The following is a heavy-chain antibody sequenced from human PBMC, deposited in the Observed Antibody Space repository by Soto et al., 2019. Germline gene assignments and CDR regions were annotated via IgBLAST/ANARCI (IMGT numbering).Heavy chain of an antibody. V-gene: IGHV3-48*01. D-gene: IGHD5-18*01. CDR2: ISRSSSTI. Sequence: EVQLVESGGGLVQPGGSLRLSCAASGFTFSSYSMNWVRQAPGKGLEWVSYISRSSSTIYHADAVQGRFTISRDNAKNSLYLQMNSLRAEDTAVYYCARDQGYSYGPTAYWGQGTLVTVSS. CDR3: ARDQGYSYGPTAY. J-gene: IGHJ4*02. CDR1: GFTFSSYS.